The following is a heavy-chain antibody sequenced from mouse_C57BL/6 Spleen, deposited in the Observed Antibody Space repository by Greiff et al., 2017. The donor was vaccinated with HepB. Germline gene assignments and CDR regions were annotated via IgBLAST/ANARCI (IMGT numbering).Heavy chain of an antibody. V-gene: IGHV1-52*01. CDR1: GYTFTSYW. CDR3: AQATGNYFDY. J-gene: IGHJ2*01. D-gene: IGHD3-2*02. CDR2: IDPSDSET. Sequence: QVQLQQPGAELVRPGSSVKLSCKASGYTFTSYWMHWVKQRPIQGLEWIGNIDPSDSETYYNQKFKDKATLTVDKSSSTAYMQLSSLTSEDSAVYYCAQATGNYFDYWGQGTTLTVSS.